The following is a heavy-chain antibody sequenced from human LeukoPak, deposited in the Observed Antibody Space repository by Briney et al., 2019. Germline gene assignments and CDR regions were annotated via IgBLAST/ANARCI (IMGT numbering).Heavy chain of an antibody. V-gene: IGHV4-39*07. CDR3: AKYAGIAAAGTPGFDY. CDR1: GGSISSSNYY. J-gene: IGHJ4*02. D-gene: IGHD6-13*01. CDR2: IYSRGST. Sequence: SETLSLTCIVSGGSISSSNYYWGWIRQSPGKGLEWIGSIYSRGSTYYNPSLKSRVIVSSDMSKNQFSLMLNSVTAADTAVYYCAKYAGIAAAGTPGFDYWGQGTLVTVSS.